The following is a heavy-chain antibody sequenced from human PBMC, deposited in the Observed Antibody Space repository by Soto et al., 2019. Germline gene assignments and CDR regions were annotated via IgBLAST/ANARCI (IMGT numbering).Heavy chain of an antibody. Sequence: GESLKISCKGSGYSFTSYWISWVRQMPGKGLEWMGRIDPSDSYTNYSPSFQGHVTISADKSISTAYLQWSSLKASDTAMYYCATQAGYYSYYFDYWGQGTLVTVSS. D-gene: IGHD3-22*01. CDR3: ATQAGYYSYYFDY. V-gene: IGHV5-10-1*01. CDR2: IDPSDSYT. J-gene: IGHJ4*02. CDR1: GYSFTSYW.